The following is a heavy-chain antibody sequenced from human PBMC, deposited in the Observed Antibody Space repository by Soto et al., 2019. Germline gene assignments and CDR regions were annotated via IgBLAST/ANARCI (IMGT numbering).Heavy chain of an antibody. V-gene: IGHV3-73*02. CDR1: GFIFSGSA. J-gene: IGHJ4*02. D-gene: IGHD3-10*02. CDR2: IRSKANNYAT. Sequence: VQLVESGGGLVQPGGSLKLSCAASGFIFSGSAMHWVRQASGKGLEWVGRIRSKANNYATVYAASVKGRFTISRDDSKNTAYLQMNSLKTEDTAVYYCARLWSGREPNFDHWGQGTLVTVSS. CDR3: ARLWSGREPNFDH.